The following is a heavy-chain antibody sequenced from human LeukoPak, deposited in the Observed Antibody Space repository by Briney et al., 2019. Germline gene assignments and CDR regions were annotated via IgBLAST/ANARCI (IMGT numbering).Heavy chain of an antibody. J-gene: IGHJ4*02. CDR1: GFTFDDYA. D-gene: IGHD1-20*01. CDR3: ARDRRWGITGADY. Sequence: PGGSLRLSCAASGFTFDDYAMHWVRQAPGKGLEWVSGISWNSGSIGYADSVKGRFTISRDNAKNSLYLQMNSLRAEDTAVYYCARDRRWGITGADYWGQGTLVTVSS. CDR2: ISWNSGSI. V-gene: IGHV3-9*01.